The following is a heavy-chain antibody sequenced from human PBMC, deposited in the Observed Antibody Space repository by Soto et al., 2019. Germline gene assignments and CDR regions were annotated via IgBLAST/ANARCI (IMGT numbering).Heavy chain of an antibody. Sequence: QVHLQESGPGLVKASETLSLTCAVSGGSISSSNWWSWVRQSPGKGLEWVGQIYHSGSTNYNPSLKSGIAMSVNKSKNQFSMKLSPVTGADTAVYYCARLWFKDGWFAPWCQGTLVTVSS. CDR1: GGSISSSNW. CDR3: ARLWFKDGWFAP. CDR2: IYHSGST. V-gene: IGHV4-4*02. J-gene: IGHJ5*02. D-gene: IGHD2-21*01.